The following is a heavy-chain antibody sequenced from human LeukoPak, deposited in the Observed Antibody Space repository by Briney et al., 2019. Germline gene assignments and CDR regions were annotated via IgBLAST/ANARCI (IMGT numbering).Heavy chain of an antibody. J-gene: IGHJ3*02. D-gene: IGHD3-22*01. Sequence: GESLRLSCAASGFTFSSYAMSWVRQAPGKGLEWVSAISGSGGSTYYADSVKGRFTISRDNSKNTLYLQMNSLRAEDTAVYYCAKTYYYDSSGYYFDAFDIRGQGTMVTVSS. CDR3: AKTYYYDSSGYYFDAFDI. V-gene: IGHV3-23*01. CDR2: ISGSGGST. CDR1: GFTFSSYA.